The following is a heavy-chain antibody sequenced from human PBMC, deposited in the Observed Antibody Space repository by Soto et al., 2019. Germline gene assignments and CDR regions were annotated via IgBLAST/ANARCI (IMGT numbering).Heavy chain of an antibody. V-gene: IGHV4-30-4*01. Sequence: SETLSLTCTVSGGSISSDGYSWNWIRQPPGRGLEWIGYIYYSGSTDYNPSLRSRVTISVDTSRNQFSLKLSSVTAADTAVYYCARVPVYNYGYGWFGPWGQGTLVTVSS. CDR2: IYYSGST. D-gene: IGHD5-18*01. CDR3: ARVPVYNYGYGWFGP. CDR1: GGSISSDGYS. J-gene: IGHJ5*02.